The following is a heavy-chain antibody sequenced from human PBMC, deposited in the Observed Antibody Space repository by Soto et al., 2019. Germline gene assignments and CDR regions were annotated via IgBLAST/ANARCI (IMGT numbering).Heavy chain of an antibody. CDR2: LDYRGTT. V-gene: IGHV4-39*01. CDR3: SRRAPEGFDP. Sequence: SETLSLTCTVSGGSISSSPYFWGWIRQPPGRGLEWIGSLDYRGTTYYNASLKSRVTLSLDTSKNQFSLKVNSLTAADTAVYFCSRRAPEGFDPWGQGTLVTVSS. CDR1: GGSISSSPYF. J-gene: IGHJ5*02.